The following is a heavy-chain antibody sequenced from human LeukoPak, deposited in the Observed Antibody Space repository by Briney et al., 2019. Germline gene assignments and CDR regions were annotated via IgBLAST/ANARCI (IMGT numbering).Heavy chain of an antibody. D-gene: IGHD4-23*01. J-gene: IGHJ4*02. V-gene: IGHV3-23*01. Sequence: PAGSLRLSYAASGFTFSNYAMSWVRQAPGKGLEWVSAISGSGGSTYYADSVKGGFTISRDNAKNSLYLQMNSLRAEDTAVYYCARDYGGSSPFDYWGQGTLVTVSS. CDR3: ARDYGGSSPFDY. CDR1: GFTFSNYA. CDR2: ISGSGGST.